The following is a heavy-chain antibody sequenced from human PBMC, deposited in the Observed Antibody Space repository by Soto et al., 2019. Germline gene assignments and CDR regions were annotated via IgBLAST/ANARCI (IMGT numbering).Heavy chain of an antibody. D-gene: IGHD3-10*01. Sequence: ASVKVSCKASGYTFTSYGISWVRQAPGQGLEWMGWISAYNGNTNYAQKLQGRVTMTTDTSTSTAYMELRSLRSDDTAMYYCASITRSRNYYYYGMDVWGQGTTVTVSS. CDR1: GYTFTSYG. CDR3: ASITRSRNYYYYGMDV. CDR2: ISAYNGNT. J-gene: IGHJ6*02. V-gene: IGHV1-18*01.